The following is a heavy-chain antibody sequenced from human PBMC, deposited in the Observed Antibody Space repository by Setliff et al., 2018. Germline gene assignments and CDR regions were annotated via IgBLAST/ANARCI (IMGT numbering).Heavy chain of an antibody. Sequence: LRLSCAASGFTFSSYAMHWVRQAPGKGLEWVAFIWYDGSNTYYTGSVKGRFTISRDNSRNTLYLQVNSLRAEDTAVYYCAGDPPSSGYAFDIWGQGTMVTVSS. D-gene: IGHD5-12*01. V-gene: IGHV3-33*01. J-gene: IGHJ3*02. CDR3: AGDPPSSGYAFDI. CDR2: IWYDGSNT. CDR1: GFTFSSYA.